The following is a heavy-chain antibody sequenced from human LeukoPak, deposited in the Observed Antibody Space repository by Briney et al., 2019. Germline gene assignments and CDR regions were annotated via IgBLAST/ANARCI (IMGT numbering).Heavy chain of an antibody. V-gene: IGHV3-7*03. CDR2: IKQDGSEK. CDR1: GFTFSSYW. CDR3: ARGADSRLYYYGSGSYSD. D-gene: IGHD3-10*01. J-gene: IGHJ4*02. Sequence: GGSLRLSCAASGFTFSSYWMSWVRQAPGKGLEWVANIKQDGSEKYYVDSVKGRFTISRDNAKNSLYLQMNSLRAEDTAVYYCARGADSRLYYYGSGSYSDWGQGTLVTVSS.